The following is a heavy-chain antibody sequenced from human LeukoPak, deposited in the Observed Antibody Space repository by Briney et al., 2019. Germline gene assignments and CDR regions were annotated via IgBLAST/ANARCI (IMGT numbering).Heavy chain of an antibody. CDR1: GFTFSSYA. D-gene: IGHD2-21*02. CDR2: ISYDGSNK. J-gene: IGHJ3*02. CDR3: ARDFRAYCVGDGYSGDAFDI. V-gene: IGHV3-30*04. Sequence: GGSLRLYCAASGFTFSSYAMHWGRQAPGKGLEWVAVISYDGSNKYYADSVKGRFTISRDNSKNTLYLQMNSLRAEDTAVYYCARDFRAYCVGDGYSGDAFDIWGQGTMVTVSS.